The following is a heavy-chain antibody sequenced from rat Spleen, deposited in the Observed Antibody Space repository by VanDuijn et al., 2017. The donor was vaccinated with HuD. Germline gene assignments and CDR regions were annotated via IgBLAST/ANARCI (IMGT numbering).Heavy chain of an antibody. J-gene: IGHJ2*01. CDR2: ISYEGSTT. CDR3: ATQSIIRVPLFDY. D-gene: IGHD4-3*01. Sequence: EVQLVESGGGLVQPGRSMKLSCAASGFTFSNYGMAWVRQAPKKGLEWVASISYEGSTTHYGDSVKGRFTISRDSAESTLYLQMDSLRSEDTATYYCATQSIIRVPLFDYWGQGVMVTVSS. V-gene: IGHV5-22*01. CDR1: GFTFSNYG.